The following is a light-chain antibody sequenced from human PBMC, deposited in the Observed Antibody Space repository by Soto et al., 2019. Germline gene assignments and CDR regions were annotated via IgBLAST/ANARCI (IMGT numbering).Light chain of an antibody. CDR1: ENVATNY. V-gene: IGKV3-20*01. CDR2: DAS. CDR3: QQYGNFPYT. Sequence: IVLTQSPGTLSLSPGERATLSCRASENVATNYLAWYQQKPGQAPRLLIFDASNRAADIPDRFSGSGSGTDFTLTINRLEPEDFAVYYCQQYGNFPYTFGQGTKLEIK. J-gene: IGKJ2*01.